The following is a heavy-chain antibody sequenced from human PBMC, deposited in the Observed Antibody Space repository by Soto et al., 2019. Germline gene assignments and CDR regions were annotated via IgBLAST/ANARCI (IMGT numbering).Heavy chain of an antibody. J-gene: IGHJ5*02. D-gene: IGHD3-9*01. CDR1: GGSISSGGYY. V-gene: IGHV4-31*03. Sequence: LSLTCTVSGGSISSGGYYWSWIRQHPGKGLEWIGYIYYSGSTYYNPSLKSRVTISVDTSKNQFSLKLSSVTAADTAVYYCARELRYFDWSSSDWFDPWGQGTLVTVSS. CDR2: IYYSGST. CDR3: ARELRYFDWSSSDWFDP.